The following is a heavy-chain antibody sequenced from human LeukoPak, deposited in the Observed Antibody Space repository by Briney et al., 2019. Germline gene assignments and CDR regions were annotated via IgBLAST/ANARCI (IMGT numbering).Heavy chain of an antibody. J-gene: IGHJ4*02. Sequence: PGGCLRLSCAASGFTFSSYAMSWVRQAPGKGLEWVSAISSSGGNTYYADSVKGRFTISRDNSKNTLYLQMNSLRAEDTAVYYCAKGGSDYDDHGYSFDYWGQGALVTVSS. CDR2: ISSSGGNT. CDR3: AKGGSDYDDHGYSFDY. D-gene: IGHD1-26*01. V-gene: IGHV3-23*01. CDR1: GFTFSSYA.